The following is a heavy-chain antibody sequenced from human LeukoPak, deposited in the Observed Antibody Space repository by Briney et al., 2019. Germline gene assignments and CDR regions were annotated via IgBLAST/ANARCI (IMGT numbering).Heavy chain of an antibody. CDR2: IKQEGSET. CDR3: ARDKGDDNGSRFDC. Sequence: GGSLRLSCAASGFTFSTYWMSWVRQAPGKGLEWVANIKQEGSETYYVDSVKGRFTISRDNAKNSLYPQMNSLRAEDTAVYYCARDKGDDNGSRFDCWGQGTLVTVSS. V-gene: IGHV3-7*01. J-gene: IGHJ4*02. CDR1: GFTFSTYW. D-gene: IGHD2-8*01.